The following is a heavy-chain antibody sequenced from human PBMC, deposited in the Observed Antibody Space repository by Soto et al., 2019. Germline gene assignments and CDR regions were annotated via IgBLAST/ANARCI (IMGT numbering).Heavy chain of an antibody. J-gene: IGHJ4*02. CDR3: AREDYYDSSGYLDY. V-gene: IGHV3-33*01. CDR2: IWYDGSNK. CDR1: GFTFSSYG. Sequence: QVQLVESGGGVVQPGRSLRLSCAASGFTFSSYGMHWVRQAPGNGLEWVAVIWYDGSNKYYADSVKGRFTISRDNSKNTLYLQMNSLRAEDTAEYYCAREDYYDSSGYLDYWGQGTLVTVSS. D-gene: IGHD3-22*01.